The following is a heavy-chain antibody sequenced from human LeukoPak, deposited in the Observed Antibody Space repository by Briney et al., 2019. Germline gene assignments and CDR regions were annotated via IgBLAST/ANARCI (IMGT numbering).Heavy chain of an antibody. Sequence: GGSLRLSCAASGLTFSSHWMHWVRQAPGKGLVWVSRITNDGSSTTYADSVKGRFTISRDNAKNMLYLQVNSLRAEDTAVYYCAKESDDYDFWSGSDYWGQGTLVTVSS. CDR1: GLTFSSHW. V-gene: IGHV3-74*01. CDR3: AKESDDYDFWSGSDY. D-gene: IGHD3-3*01. J-gene: IGHJ4*02. CDR2: ITNDGSST.